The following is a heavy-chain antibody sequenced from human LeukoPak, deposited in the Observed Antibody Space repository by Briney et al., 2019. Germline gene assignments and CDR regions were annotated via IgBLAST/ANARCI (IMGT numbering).Heavy chain of an antibody. V-gene: IGHV3-9*01. CDR2: ISWNSGSV. D-gene: IGHD4-17*01. CDR3: AKAPIYGDSAGYFDY. CDR1: GFIFDDYA. Sequence: GGSLRLSCAASGFIFDDYAMHWVRQAPGKGLEWVSGISWNSGSVAYADSVKGRFTISRDNAKNSLYLQMNSLRAEDTALFYCAKAPIYGDSAGYFDYWGQGTLVTVSS. J-gene: IGHJ4*02.